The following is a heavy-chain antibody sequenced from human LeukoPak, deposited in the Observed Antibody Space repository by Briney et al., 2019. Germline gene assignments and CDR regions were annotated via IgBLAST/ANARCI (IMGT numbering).Heavy chain of an antibody. CDR3: ARVYGDYKRDYYYYMDV. J-gene: IGHJ6*03. CDR2: ISSSGSTI. V-gene: IGHV3-48*03. Sequence: GGSLRLSCAASGFTFSSYEMNWVRQAPGKGLEWVSYISSSGSTIYYADSVKGRFTISRDNAKNSLYLQMNSLGAEDTAVYYCARVYGDYKRDYYYYMDVWGKGTTVTVSS. D-gene: IGHD4-17*01. CDR1: GFTFSSYE.